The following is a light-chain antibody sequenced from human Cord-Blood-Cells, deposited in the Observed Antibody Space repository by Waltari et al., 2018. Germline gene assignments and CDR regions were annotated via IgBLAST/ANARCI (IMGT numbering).Light chain of an antibody. J-gene: IGKJ1*01. CDR2: AAS. V-gene: IGKV1-39*01. CDR3: QQSYSTPPEWT. CDR1: QSISSY. Sequence: DIQMTQSPSSLSASVGDRVTITCRASQSISSYLNWYQQKPGKAPKLLIYAASSLQSGVPSRFSGSGSGTDFTLTISSLQPEDFATYYCQQSYSTPPEWTFGQWTKVEIK.